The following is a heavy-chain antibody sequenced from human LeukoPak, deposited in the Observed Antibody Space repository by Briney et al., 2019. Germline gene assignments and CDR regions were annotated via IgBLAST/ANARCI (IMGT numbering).Heavy chain of an antibody. D-gene: IGHD6-19*01. J-gene: IGHJ4*02. V-gene: IGHV3-33*01. Sequence: PGGSLRLSCAASGFTFSSYGMHWVRQAPGKGLEWVAVIWYDGSNKYYADSVKGRFTISRDNSKNTLYLQMNSLRAEDTAVYYCAASPPDIAYQYSSGWYFDYWGQGTLVTVSS. CDR2: IWYDGSNK. CDR1: GFTFSSYG. CDR3: AASPPDIAYQYSSGWYFDY.